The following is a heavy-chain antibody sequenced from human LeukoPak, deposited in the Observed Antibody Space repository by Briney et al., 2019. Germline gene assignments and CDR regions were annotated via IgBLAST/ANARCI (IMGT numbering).Heavy chain of an antibody. V-gene: IGHV1-2*02. Sequence: GASVKVSCQASGYTFTGYYMHWVRQAPGQGLEWMGWINPNSGGTNYAQKFQGRVTMTRDTSISTAYMELSRLRSDDTAAYYCARGWYDFWSGYYGYWGQGTLVTVSS. CDR3: ARGWYDFWSGYYGY. CDR1: GYTFTGYY. D-gene: IGHD3-3*01. CDR2: INPNSGGT. J-gene: IGHJ4*02.